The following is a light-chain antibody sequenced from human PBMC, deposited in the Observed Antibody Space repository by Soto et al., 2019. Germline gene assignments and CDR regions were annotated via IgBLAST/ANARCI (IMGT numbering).Light chain of an antibody. J-gene: IGLJ3*02. CDR2: NNN. CDR1: SSNIGSNT. V-gene: IGLV1-44*01. CDR3: AAWDDSLMGPV. Sequence: QSVLTQPPSASGTPGQRVTISCSGTSSNIGSNTVNWYQQLPGTAPKLLIYNNNQRPSGVPDRLSGSKSGTSASLAISGLQSEEEAVYYCAAWDDSLMGPVFGGGTKLTVL.